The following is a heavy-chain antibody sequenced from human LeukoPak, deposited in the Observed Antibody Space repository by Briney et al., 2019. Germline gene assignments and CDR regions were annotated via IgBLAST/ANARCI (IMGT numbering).Heavy chain of an antibody. D-gene: IGHD6-19*01. V-gene: IGHV3-64D*06. CDR3: VKPNSAVAGTRYFDY. CDR1: GFTFSNYP. Sequence: GGSLRLSCSASGFTFSNYPMHWARQAPGKGLEYVSAINSNGDSTYSADSVKGRFTISRDNSKNTLYLQMSSLRADDTAVYFCVKPNSAVAGTRYFDYWGQGTLVTVSS. CDR2: INSNGDST. J-gene: IGHJ4*02.